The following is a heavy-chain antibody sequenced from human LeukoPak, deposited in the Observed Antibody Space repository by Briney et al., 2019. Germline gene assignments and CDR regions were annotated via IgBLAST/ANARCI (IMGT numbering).Heavy chain of an antibody. D-gene: IGHD1-26*01. CDR2: ISYDGSNK. Sequence: GGSLRLSCAASGFTFSSYAMHWVRQAPGKGLEWVALISYDGSNKYYADSVKGRFTISRDNSKNTLYLQMNSLRAEDTAVYYCASGIRAFDSWGQGTLVTVSA. CDR1: GFTFSSYA. CDR3: ASGIRAFDS. J-gene: IGHJ4*02. V-gene: IGHV3-30*04.